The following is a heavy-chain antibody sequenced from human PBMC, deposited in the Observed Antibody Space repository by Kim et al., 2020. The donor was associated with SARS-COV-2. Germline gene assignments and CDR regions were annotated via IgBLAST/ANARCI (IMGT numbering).Heavy chain of an antibody. V-gene: IGHV3-48*03. CDR3: AREIYYYDRSGYWVFDL. CDR2: ISSSGGTI. J-gene: IGHJ2*01. D-gene: IGHD3-22*01. Sequence: GGSLRLSCAASGFPFSNYEMNWVRQAPGKGLEWVSYISSSGGTIYNADSVKGRFTISRDNAKNSVYLQMNSLRAEDTAVYYCAREIYYYDRSGYWVFDL. CDR1: GFPFSNYE.